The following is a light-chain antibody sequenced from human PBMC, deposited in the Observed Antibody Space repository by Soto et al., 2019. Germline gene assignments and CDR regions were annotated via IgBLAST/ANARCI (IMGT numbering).Light chain of an antibody. CDR2: GAS. J-gene: IGKJ2*01. CDR1: QNIGNY. Sequence: DIPMTQSPSSLSASVGDRVALTCRASQNIGNYLSWYAQKPGKAPKLLIYGASRLQSGVPSRFSGSGSGTHFTLTISSLQPEDFATYYCQQSDSIPFTFGQGTKLEMK. V-gene: IGKV1-39*01. CDR3: QQSDSIPFT.